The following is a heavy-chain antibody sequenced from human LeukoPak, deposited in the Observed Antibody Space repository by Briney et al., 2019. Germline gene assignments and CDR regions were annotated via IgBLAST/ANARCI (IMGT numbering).Heavy chain of an antibody. D-gene: IGHD3-10*01. V-gene: IGHV4-59*01. CDR3: ARVSVVRGYFQY. CDR2: IYYSGST. CDR1: DGSISSYY. Sequence: SETLSLTCTVSDGSISSYYWSWIRQPPGKGLEWIGYIYYSGSTNYNPSLKSRVTISVDTSKNQFSLKLSSVTAADTAVYYCARVSVVRGYFQYWGQGTLVTVSS. J-gene: IGHJ4*02.